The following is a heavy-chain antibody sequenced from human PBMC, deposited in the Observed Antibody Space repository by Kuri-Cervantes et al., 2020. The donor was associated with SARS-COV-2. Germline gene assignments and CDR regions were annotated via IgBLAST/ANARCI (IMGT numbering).Heavy chain of an antibody. CDR3: ARSGIAARYDAFDI. D-gene: IGHD6-6*01. Sequence: LSLTCAGSAFVFSDNAMHWVRQAPGKGLEWVAIISFDAARSFYTDSVKGRFTISRDNSKNTLYLQMNSLRAEDTAVYYCARSGIAARYDAFDIWGQGTMVTVSS. V-gene: IGHV3-30*08. CDR1: AFVFSDNA. J-gene: IGHJ3*02. CDR2: ISFDAARS.